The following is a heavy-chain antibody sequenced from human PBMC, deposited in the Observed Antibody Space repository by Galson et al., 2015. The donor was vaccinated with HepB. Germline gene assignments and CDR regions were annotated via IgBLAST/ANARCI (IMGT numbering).Heavy chain of an antibody. CDR1: GGSISSYY. D-gene: IGHD2-2*01. CDR3: SSSYCSSTSCSPSYYYYCMDV. V-gene: IGHV4-59*08. Sequence: ETLSLTCTVSGGSISSYYWSWIRQPPGKGLEWIGYIYYCGSTNFNPSLKSRVPISVDTSQNQFSLKMSSVTAADPAVYYCSSSYCSSTSCSPSYYYYCMDVWGQGTTVTVSS. J-gene: IGHJ6*02. CDR2: IYYCGST.